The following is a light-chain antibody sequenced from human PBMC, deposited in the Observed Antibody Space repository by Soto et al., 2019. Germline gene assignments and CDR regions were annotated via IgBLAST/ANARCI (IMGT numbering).Light chain of an antibody. CDR3: QQHSNWLPFT. V-gene: IGKV3-11*01. CDR2: DAS. CDR1: QSVSSY. Sequence: EIVLTQSPSTLSLSPGERATLSCRASQSVSSYLAWYQQKPGQAPRLLIYDASNRATGIPARFSGSGSGTDFTLTISSLEPEDFAVYYCQQHSNWLPFTFGQGTQLEIK. J-gene: IGKJ5*01.